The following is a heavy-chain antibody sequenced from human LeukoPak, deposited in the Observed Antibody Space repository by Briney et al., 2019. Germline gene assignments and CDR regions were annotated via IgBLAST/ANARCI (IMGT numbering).Heavy chain of an antibody. Sequence: GGSLRLSCAASGFTFSSYWMSWVRQAPGKGLEWVDNIKQDGSEKYYVDSVKGRFTISRDNAKNSLYLQMNSLRAEDTAVYYCARIRRKLWFGELSPNFDYWGQGTLVTVSS. CDR2: IKQDGSEK. V-gene: IGHV3-7*01. CDR3: ARIRRKLWFGELSPNFDY. J-gene: IGHJ4*02. D-gene: IGHD3-10*01. CDR1: GFTFSSYW.